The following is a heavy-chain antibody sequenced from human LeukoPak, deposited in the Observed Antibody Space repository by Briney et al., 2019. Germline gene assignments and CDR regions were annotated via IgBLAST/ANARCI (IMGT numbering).Heavy chain of an antibody. D-gene: IGHD2-15*01. V-gene: IGHV3-74*01. CDR1: GLSFSAYK. CDR2: ISTDGYTT. J-gene: IGHJ4*02. Sequence: GGSMRLSCAASGLSFSAYKMHWVRQAPRKGLVWVSRISTDGYTTDYADFVQGRFTASRDNTKNTWSLEMNSLRAEDTAVYYCVVGGSPGYWGQGTLVTVSS. CDR3: VVGGSPGY.